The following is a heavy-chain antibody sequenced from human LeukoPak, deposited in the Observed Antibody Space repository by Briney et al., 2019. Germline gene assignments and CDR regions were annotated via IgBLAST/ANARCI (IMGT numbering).Heavy chain of an antibody. J-gene: IGHJ4*02. CDR2: ISGSGGST. CDR3: AGERPRIAARPISNFDY. V-gene: IGHV3-23*01. Sequence: PGGSLRLSCAASGFTFSSYAMSWVRQAPGKGLEWVSAISGSGGSTYYADSVKGRFTISRDNSKNTLYLQMNSLRAEDTAVYYCAGERPRIAARPISNFDYWGQGTLVTVSS. CDR1: GFTFSSYA. D-gene: IGHD6-6*01.